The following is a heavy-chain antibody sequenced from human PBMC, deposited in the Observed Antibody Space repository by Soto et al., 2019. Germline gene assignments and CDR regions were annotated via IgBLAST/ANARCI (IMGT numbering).Heavy chain of an antibody. Sequence: QVQLVESGGGVVQPGRSLRLSCAASGFTFSSYGMHWVRQAPGKGLEWGAVISYDGSNKYYADSVKGRFPISRDNSKSTLYLQMNSLRAEDTAVYYCAKDGPEYYDFWGGSPPQDVWGKGTTVTVSS. V-gene: IGHV3-30*18. J-gene: IGHJ6*04. CDR2: ISYDGSNK. CDR1: GFTFSSYG. D-gene: IGHD3-3*01. CDR3: AKDGPEYYDFWGGSPPQDV.